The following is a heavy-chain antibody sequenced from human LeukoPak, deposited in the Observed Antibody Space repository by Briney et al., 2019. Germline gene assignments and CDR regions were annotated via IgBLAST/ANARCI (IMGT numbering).Heavy chain of an antibody. V-gene: IGHV3-7*01. Sequence: GGSLRLSCAASGFTFSSYWMSWVRQAPGKGLEWVANIKQDGSEKYYVDSVEGRFTISRDNAKNSLYLQMNGLRAEDTAVYYCARVGYDFWSGYVAYWGQGTLVTVSS. CDR1: GFTFSSYW. CDR2: IKQDGSEK. J-gene: IGHJ4*02. D-gene: IGHD3-3*01. CDR3: ARVGYDFWSGYVAY.